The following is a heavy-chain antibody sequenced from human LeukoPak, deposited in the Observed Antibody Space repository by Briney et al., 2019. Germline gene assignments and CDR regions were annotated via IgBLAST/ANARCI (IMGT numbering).Heavy chain of an antibody. CDR3: ARGLAVASFDY. CDR1: GFTFSSYE. D-gene: IGHD6-19*01. CDR2: ISSSGSTI. Sequence: GGSLRLSCAASGFTFSSYEMNWVRQAPGKGLEWVSYISSSGSTIYYADSVKGRFTISRDNAKNSLYLQMNSLRAEDTAVYYCARGLAVASFDYWGQGTLVTVSS. V-gene: IGHV3-48*03. J-gene: IGHJ4*02.